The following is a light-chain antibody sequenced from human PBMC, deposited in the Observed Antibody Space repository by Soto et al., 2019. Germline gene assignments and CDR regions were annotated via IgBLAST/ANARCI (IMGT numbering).Light chain of an antibody. V-gene: IGKV1-33*01. CDR1: QDIKNY. CDR3: QQYDNLPLT. J-gene: IGKJ4*01. Sequence: DIQMTQSPSSLSASVGDRVTITCRAIQDIKNYLNWYEQKAGQAPKLLIYDASDLETGVPSRFSGSGSGTDFTFTINSLQPEDIATYYCQQYDNLPLTFGGGTKVDIK. CDR2: DAS.